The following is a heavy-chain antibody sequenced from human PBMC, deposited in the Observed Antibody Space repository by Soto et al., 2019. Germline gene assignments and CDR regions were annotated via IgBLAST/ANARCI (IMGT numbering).Heavy chain of an antibody. Sequence: SETLSLTCTVSGGSISSGGYYWSWIRQHPGKGLEWIGYIYYSGSTYYNPSLKSRVTISVDTSKNQFSLKLSPVTAADTAVYYCARAYYDFWSGPRGRPKAWFDPWGQGTLVTVSS. CDR2: IYYSGST. J-gene: IGHJ5*02. CDR3: ARAYYDFWSGPRGRPKAWFDP. V-gene: IGHV4-31*03. CDR1: GGSISSGGYY. D-gene: IGHD3-3*01.